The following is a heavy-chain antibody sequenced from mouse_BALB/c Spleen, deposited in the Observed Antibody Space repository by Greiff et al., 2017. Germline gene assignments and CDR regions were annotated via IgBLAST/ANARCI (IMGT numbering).Heavy chain of an antibody. D-gene: IGHD2-10*01. CDR1: GFTFSSYT. V-gene: IGHV5-12-2*01. CDR2: ISNGGGST. CDR3: ARSYYDAMDY. Sequence: EVMLVESGGGLVQPGGSLKLSCAASGFTFSSYTMSWVRQTPEKRLEWVAYISNGGGSTYYPDTVKGRFTISRDNPKNTLFLQMTSLRSEDTAMYYCARSYYDAMDYWGQGTSVTVSS. J-gene: IGHJ4*01.